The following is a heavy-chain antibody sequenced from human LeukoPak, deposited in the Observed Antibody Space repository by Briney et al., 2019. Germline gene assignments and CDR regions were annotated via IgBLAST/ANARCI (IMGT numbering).Heavy chain of an antibody. CDR3: ARWDHYYDFWSGYYTGWFDP. J-gene: IGHJ5*02. V-gene: IGHV3-48*04. D-gene: IGHD3-3*01. Sequence: PGGSLRLSCAASGFTFSSYSMNWVRQAPGKGLEWVSYISSSSSTIYYADSVKGRFTISSDNAKNSLYLQMNSLRAEDTAVYYCARWDHYYDFWSGYYTGWFDPWGQGTLVTVSS. CDR2: ISSSSSTI. CDR1: GFTFSSYS.